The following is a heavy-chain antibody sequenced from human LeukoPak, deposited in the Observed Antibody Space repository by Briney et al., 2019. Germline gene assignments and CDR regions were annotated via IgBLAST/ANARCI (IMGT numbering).Heavy chain of an antibody. D-gene: IGHD6-13*01. CDR1: GFTFSNYW. CDR2: IKQDGSEK. Sequence: GGSLRLSCAASGFTFSNYWMSWVRQAPGKGLEWVANIKQDGSEKYYVDSVKGRFTISRDNDKNSLYLQMNSLGAEDAAVYYCASGRQLGYWGQGTLVTVSS. V-gene: IGHV3-7*01. CDR3: ASGRQLGY. J-gene: IGHJ4*02.